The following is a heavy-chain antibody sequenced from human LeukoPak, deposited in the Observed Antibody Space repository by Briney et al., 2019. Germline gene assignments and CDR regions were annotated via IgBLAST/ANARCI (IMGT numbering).Heavy chain of an antibody. J-gene: IGHJ4*02. CDR3: ARGRHYYDSSGRPFDY. Sequence: GASVKVSCKASGYTFTGYYMHWVRQAPGQGLEWMGWINPNSGGTNYAQKFQGRVTMTRDTSISTAYMELSRLRSDDTAMYYCARGRHYYDSSGRPFDYWGQGTLVTVSS. V-gene: IGHV1-2*02. D-gene: IGHD3-22*01. CDR2: INPNSGGT. CDR1: GYTFTGYY.